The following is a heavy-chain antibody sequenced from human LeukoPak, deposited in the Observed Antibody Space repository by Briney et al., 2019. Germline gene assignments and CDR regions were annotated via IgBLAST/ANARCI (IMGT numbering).Heavy chain of an antibody. V-gene: IGHV4-59*11. D-gene: IGHD2-8*01. CDR2: IYYSGST. Sequence: PSETLSLTCTVSGGSISSHYWSWIRQPPGKGLEWIGYIYYSGSTNYNPSLKSRVTISVDTSRNQFSLKLSSVTAADTAVYYCARDNGTRLFDYWGQGTLVTVSP. CDR1: GGSISSHY. J-gene: IGHJ4*02. CDR3: ARDNGTRLFDY.